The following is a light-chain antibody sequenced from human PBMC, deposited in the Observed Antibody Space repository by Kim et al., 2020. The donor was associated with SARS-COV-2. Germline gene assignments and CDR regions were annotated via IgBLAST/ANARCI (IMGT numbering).Light chain of an antibody. CDR3: QQLNVFPLT. Sequence: ASGGDRVTITCRASQGISNSLAWYQQQPGRAPNLLIYGASNLQSGVPSRFSGSGSGTEFTLTISSLQPEDFATYYCQQLNVFPLTFGGGTKVDIK. V-gene: IGKV1-9*01. CDR1: QGISNS. J-gene: IGKJ4*01. CDR2: GAS.